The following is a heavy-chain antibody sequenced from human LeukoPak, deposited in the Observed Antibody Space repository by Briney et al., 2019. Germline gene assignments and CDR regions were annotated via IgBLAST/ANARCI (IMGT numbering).Heavy chain of an antibody. CDR3: ARGRMVRGVIAGYFDY. Sequence: SETLSLTCTVSGGSISSSSYYWGWIRQPPGKGLEWIGSIYYSGSTYYNPSLKSRVTISVDTSKNQFSLKVTSVTAADTAVYYCARGRMVRGVIAGYFDYWGQGTLVTVSS. V-gene: IGHV4-39*01. J-gene: IGHJ4*02. CDR2: IYYSGST. CDR1: GGSISSSSYY. D-gene: IGHD3-10*01.